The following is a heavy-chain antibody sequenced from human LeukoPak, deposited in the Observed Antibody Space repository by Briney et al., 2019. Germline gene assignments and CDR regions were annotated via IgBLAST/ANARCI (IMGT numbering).Heavy chain of an antibody. J-gene: IGHJ5*02. CDR1: GFTFNKYA. Sequence: PGGSLRLSCAASGFTFNKYAIHWVRQPPGKGLEWVAVVSPDGSDEFHADSVEGRLTISRDNSKNTLYLQLSSLRDEDTAVYYCARGLEAYYYGSGSYYIPRPNWFDPWGQGTLVTVSS. V-gene: IGHV3-30*04. CDR2: VSPDGSDE. CDR3: ARGLEAYYYGSGSYYIPRPNWFDP. D-gene: IGHD3-10*01.